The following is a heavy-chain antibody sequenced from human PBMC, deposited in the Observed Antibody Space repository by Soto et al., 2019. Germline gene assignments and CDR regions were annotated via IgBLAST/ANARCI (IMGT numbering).Heavy chain of an antibody. D-gene: IGHD2-21*01. CDR1: RGSINNSY. V-gene: IGHV4-59*01. CDR2: IHYTGTT. CDR3: VRVAPGGLFDY. Sequence: QVLLLESGPGLVKPSETLSLTCTVSRGSINNSYWTWIRQPPGKRLEWIGYIHYTGTTSYNPSLRGRVTMSVDTSNNQFSLNLSSVTAADTAVYYCVRVAPGGLFDYWGPGNMVAVSS. J-gene: IGHJ4*02.